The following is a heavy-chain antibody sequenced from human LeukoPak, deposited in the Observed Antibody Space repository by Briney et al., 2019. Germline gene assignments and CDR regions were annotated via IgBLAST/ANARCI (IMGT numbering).Heavy chain of an antibody. CDR2: ISYDGSNK. V-gene: IGHV3-30*04. CDR3: ARRFDV. Sequence: PGGSLRLSCAASGFTYSSYAMQWVRHAPGKGLEWVGVISYDGSNKYSADSVKGRFTISRDNAKNSLYLQMNSLRAEDTAVYYCARRFDVWGQGTLVTVSS. CDR1: GFTYSSYA. J-gene: IGHJ5*02.